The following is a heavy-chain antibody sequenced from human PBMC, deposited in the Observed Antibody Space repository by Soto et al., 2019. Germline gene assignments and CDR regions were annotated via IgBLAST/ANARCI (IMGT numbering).Heavy chain of an antibody. Sequence: QVQLVQSGAEVKKPGASVRVSCKASGYTFTSYYIHWVRQAPGQGLEWVSSINPVGGSTNYAQKLQGRVTVTRDTSTSTVHMELSSLRSEDTAVYYCARGWGRVVYAMDVWGQGTTVTVSS. CDR1: GYTFTSYY. CDR2: INPVGGST. CDR3: ARGWGRVVYAMDV. V-gene: IGHV1-46*04. D-gene: IGHD1-26*01. J-gene: IGHJ6*01.